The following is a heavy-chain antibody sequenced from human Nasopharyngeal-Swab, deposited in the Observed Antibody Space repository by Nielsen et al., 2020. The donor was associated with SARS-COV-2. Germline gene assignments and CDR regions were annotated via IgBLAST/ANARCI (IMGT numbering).Heavy chain of an antibody. J-gene: IGHJ6*03. V-gene: IGHV1-3*01. CDR2: INPGTVNT. Sequence: ASVKVSCKVSGYTFTNYGIHWVRQAPGQRLEWMGWINPGTVNTKYSQKFQGRVTISRDTSASTAYMELSSLRSEDTAVYYCARAPGVDYYYYMDVWGKGTTVTVSS. CDR1: GYTFTNYG. CDR3: ARAPGVDYYYYMDV.